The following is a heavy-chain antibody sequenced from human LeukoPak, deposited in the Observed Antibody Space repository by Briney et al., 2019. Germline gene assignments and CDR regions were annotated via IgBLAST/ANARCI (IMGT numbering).Heavy chain of an antibody. Sequence: PSETLSLTCTVSGGSISGYYWTWIRQPPGKGLEWIAYIRYTGSTNYNPSLKSRVTISLDESKNQFSLKLSSVTAADTAVYYCARIRNDGYSDYWGQGTLVTVSS. J-gene: IGHJ4*02. CDR2: IRYTGST. D-gene: IGHD1-1*01. CDR3: ARIRNDGYSDY. V-gene: IGHV4-59*01. CDR1: GGSISGYY.